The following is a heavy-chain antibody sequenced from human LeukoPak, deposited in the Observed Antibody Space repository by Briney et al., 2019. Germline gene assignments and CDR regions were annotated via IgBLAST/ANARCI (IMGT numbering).Heavy chain of an antibody. CDR2: IIPIFGTA. J-gene: IGHJ6*03. Sequence: GASVKASCKASGGTFSSYAISWVRQAPGQGLEWMGRIIPIFGTANYAQKFQGRVTITTDESTSTAYMELSILRSEDTAVYYCARDHQSLGYCSGGSCPGRYYYCYMDVWGKGTTVTVSS. CDR1: GGTFSSYA. V-gene: IGHV1-69*05. D-gene: IGHD2-15*01. CDR3: ARDHQSLGYCSGGSCPGRYYYCYMDV.